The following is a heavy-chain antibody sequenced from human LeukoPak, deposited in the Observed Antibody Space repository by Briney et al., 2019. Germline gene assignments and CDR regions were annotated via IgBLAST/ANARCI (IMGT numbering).Heavy chain of an antibody. CDR2: IIGLSGNT. J-gene: IGHJ5*02. CDR1: GFTFSSYA. CDR3: AKDKIVGDGHWDFDH. Sequence: ESGGSLRLSCAASGFTFSSYAMTWVRQAPGKGLEWVSGIIGLSGNTYYADSVKGRFTMSRDISKSAIYLQMNSLRVEDTAQYYCAKDKIVGDGHWDFDHWGQGTLVTVSS. D-gene: IGHD7-27*01. V-gene: IGHV3-23*01.